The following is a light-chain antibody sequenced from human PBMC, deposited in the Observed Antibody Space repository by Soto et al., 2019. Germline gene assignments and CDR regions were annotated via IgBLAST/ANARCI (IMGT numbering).Light chain of an antibody. V-gene: IGLV1-40*01. Sequence: QSVLTQPPSVSGAPGQRVTFSCTGSSSNIGAGYDVHWYQHLPGTAPKLLIYGNNNRPSGVPDRFSGSKSGTSASLAITGLQVEDEADYYCQSYDISLSGPSYVFGTGTKVTVL. CDR3: QSYDISLSGPSYV. CDR1: SSNIGAGYD. CDR2: GNN. J-gene: IGLJ1*01.